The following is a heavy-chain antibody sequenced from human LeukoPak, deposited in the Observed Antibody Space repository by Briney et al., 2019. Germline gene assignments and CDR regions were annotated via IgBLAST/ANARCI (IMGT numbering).Heavy chain of an antibody. CDR3: ASSPYYDFWSGYLPPFDY. CDR1: GGSISSYY. Sequence: SETLSLTCTVSGGSISSYYWSWIRQPPGKGLEWIGYIYYSGSTNYNPSLKSRVTISVDTSKNQFSLKLSSVTAADPAVYYCASSPYYDFWSGYLPPFDYWGQGTLVTVSS. J-gene: IGHJ4*02. CDR2: IYYSGST. D-gene: IGHD3-3*01. V-gene: IGHV4-59*01.